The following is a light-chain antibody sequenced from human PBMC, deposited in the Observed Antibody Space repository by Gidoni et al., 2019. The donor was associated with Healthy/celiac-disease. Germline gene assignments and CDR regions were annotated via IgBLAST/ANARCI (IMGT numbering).Light chain of an antibody. V-gene: IGKV1-33*01. CDR2: DAS. CDR1: QDITNY. J-gene: IGKJ4*01. Sequence: DIQMPQSPSSLSASVGDRVTITCQASQDITNYLNWYHQKPGKAPKLLIYDASNLETGVPSRFSGSGSGTDFTFTISSLQPEDIATYYCQQYDNLPLTFGGGTKVEIK. CDR3: QQYDNLPLT.